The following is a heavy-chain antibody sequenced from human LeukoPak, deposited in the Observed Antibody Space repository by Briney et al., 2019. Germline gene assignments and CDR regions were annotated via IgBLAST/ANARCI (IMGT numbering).Heavy chain of an antibody. Sequence: AAVKVSCKASGGAFSSYSISWVRQAPGQGLEWMGGIIPIFGTANYAQKFQGRVTITTDESTSTAYMELSSLRSEDTAVYYCASSLPGVPKYNWNPTWDYYYYMDVWGKGTTVTVSS. CDR3: ASSLPGVPKYNWNPTWDYYYYMDV. V-gene: IGHV1-69*05. J-gene: IGHJ6*03. D-gene: IGHD1-20*01. CDR2: IIPIFGTA. CDR1: GGAFSSYS.